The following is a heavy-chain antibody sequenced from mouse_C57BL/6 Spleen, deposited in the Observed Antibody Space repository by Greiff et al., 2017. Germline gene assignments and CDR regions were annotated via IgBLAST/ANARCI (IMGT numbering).Heavy chain of an antibody. V-gene: IGHV3-6*01. CDR1: GYSITSGYY. CDR2: ISYDGSN. Sequence: EVQRVESGPGLVKPSQSLSLTCSVTGYSITSGYYWNWIRQFPGNKLEWMGYISYDGSNNYNPSLKNRISITRDTSKNQFFLKLNSVTTEDTATYYCASSAMDYWGQGTSVTVSS. J-gene: IGHJ4*01. CDR3: ASSAMDY.